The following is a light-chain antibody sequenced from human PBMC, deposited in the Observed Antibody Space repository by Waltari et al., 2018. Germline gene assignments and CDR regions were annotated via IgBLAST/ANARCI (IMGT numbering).Light chain of an antibody. CDR3: QHYVRLPAT. V-gene: IGKV3-20*01. CDR1: QSVSRT. CDR2: GAS. Sequence: EIVLTQSPGPLSLSPGERATLSCRASQSVSRTLAWYQQKPGQAPKLRIYGASIRATGIPDRFTGSGSGTDFSLTISSLEPEDFAIYFCQHYVRLPATFGQGTKVEIK. J-gene: IGKJ1*01.